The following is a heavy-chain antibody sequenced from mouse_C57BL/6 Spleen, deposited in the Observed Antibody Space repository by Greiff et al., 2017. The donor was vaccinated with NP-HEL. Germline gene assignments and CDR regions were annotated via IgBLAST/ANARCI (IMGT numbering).Heavy chain of an antibody. Sequence: EVMLVESGEGLVKPGGSLKLSCAASGFTFSSYAMSWVRQTPEKRLEWVAYISSGGDYIYYADTVKGRFTISRDNARNTLYLQMSSLKSEDTAMYYCTRDGRVYSNYSWFAYWGQGTLVTVSA. D-gene: IGHD2-5*01. CDR1: GFTFSSYA. J-gene: IGHJ3*01. CDR2: ISSGGDYI. CDR3: TRDGRVYSNYSWFAY. V-gene: IGHV5-9-1*02.